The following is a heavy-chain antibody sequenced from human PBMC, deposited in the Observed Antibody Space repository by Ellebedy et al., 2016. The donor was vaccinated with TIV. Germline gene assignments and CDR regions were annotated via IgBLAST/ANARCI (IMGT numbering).Heavy chain of an antibody. Sequence: GESLKISXAASGFTFSDYYMSWIRQAPGKGLEWVSYISSSGSTIYYADSVKGRFTISRDNAKNTLYLQMNSLRAEDTALYYCANGYSYYQFDYWGQGTLVTVSS. D-gene: IGHD5-18*01. J-gene: IGHJ4*02. V-gene: IGHV3-11*01. CDR1: GFTFSDYY. CDR3: ANGYSYYQFDY. CDR2: ISSSGSTI.